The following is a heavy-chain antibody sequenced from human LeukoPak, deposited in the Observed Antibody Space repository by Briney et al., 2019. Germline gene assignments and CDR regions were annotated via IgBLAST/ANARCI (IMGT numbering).Heavy chain of an antibody. J-gene: IGHJ4*02. CDR3: ARDLCSSTGCYERGFDY. CDR2: IYYSGST. D-gene: IGHD2-2*01. V-gene: IGHV4-59*01. Sequence: SETLSLTCTVSGGSISSYYWSWIRQPPGKGLEWIGYIYYSGSTNYNPSLKSRVTISVDTSKNQFSLKLSSVTAADTAVYYCARDLCSSTGCYERGFDYWGQGTLVTVSS. CDR1: GGSISSYY.